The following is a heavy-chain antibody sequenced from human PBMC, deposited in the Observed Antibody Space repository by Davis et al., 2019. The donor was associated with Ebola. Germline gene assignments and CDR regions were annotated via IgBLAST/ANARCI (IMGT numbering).Heavy chain of an antibody. V-gene: IGHV3-30*18. CDR1: GFTFSSYG. J-gene: IGHJ3*02. Sequence: GESLKISCAASGFTFSSYGMHWVRQAPGKGLEWVAVISYDGSNKYYADSVKGRFTISRDNSKNTLYLQMNSLRAEDTAVYYCAKDGATVTPGAFDIWGQGTMVTVSS. CDR3: AKDGATVTPGAFDI. D-gene: IGHD4-17*01. CDR2: ISYDGSNK.